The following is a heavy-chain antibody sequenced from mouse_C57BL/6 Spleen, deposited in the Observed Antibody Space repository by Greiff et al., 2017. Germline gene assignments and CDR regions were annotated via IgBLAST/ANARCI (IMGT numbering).Heavy chain of an antibody. V-gene: IGHV1-82*01. J-gene: IGHJ4*01. CDR1: GYAFSSSW. Sequence: VQLVESGPELVKPGASVKISCKASGYAFSSSWMNWVKQRPGKGLEWIGRIYPGDGDTNYNGKFKGKATLTADKSSSTAYMQLSSLTSEDSAVYFCARSGDYDVSLYAMDYWGQGTSVTVSS. CDR2: IYPGDGDT. D-gene: IGHD2-4*01. CDR3: ARSGDYDVSLYAMDY.